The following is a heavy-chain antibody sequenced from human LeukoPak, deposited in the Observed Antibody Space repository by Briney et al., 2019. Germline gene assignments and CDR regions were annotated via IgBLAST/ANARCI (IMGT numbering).Heavy chain of an antibody. CDR2: IYYSGST. J-gene: IGHJ6*02. D-gene: IGHD6-19*01. Sequence: SETLSLTCTVSGGSISSYYWSWIRQPPGKGLEWIGYIYYSGSTNYNPSLKSRVTISVDTSKNQLSLKLSSVTAADTAVYYCARAGGSGWYPYYYYGMDVWGQGTTVTVSS. CDR3: ARAGGSGWYPYYYYGMDV. CDR1: GGSISSYY. V-gene: IGHV4-59*01.